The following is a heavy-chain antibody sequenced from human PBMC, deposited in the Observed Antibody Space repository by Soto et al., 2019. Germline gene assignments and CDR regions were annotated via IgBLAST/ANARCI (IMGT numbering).Heavy chain of an antibody. CDR2: INYSGST. Sequence: SETLSLTCTVSSGSISSYNWNWVRQPPGKGPEWIGFINYSGSTHYNPSLKSRVTISLDTSKNQFSLKLNSVTAADTAVYYCARENYYALDYWGPGTLVTVSS. CDR1: SGSISSYN. V-gene: IGHV4-59*01. J-gene: IGHJ4*02. CDR3: ARENYYALDY. D-gene: IGHD3-10*01.